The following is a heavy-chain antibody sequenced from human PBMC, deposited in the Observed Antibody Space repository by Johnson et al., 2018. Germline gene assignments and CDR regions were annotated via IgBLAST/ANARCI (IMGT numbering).Heavy chain of an antibody. V-gene: IGHV3-30*18. D-gene: IGHD3-9*01. CDR3: AKDLTEAFDI. CDR1: GFTFSNYG. J-gene: IGHJ3*02. CDR2: ISYDGTNK. Sequence: QVQLVQSGGGVVQPGRSLRLSCAASGFTFSNYGMHWVRQAPGKGLEWVAVISYDGTNKYCADSVKGRLTISRDNSKNTLYLQMNSLRAEDTAVYYCAKDLTEAFDIWGQGTMVTVSS.